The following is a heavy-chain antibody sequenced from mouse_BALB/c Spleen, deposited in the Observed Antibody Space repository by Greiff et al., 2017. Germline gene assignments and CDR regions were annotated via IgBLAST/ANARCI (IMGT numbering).Heavy chain of an antibody. CDR2: ISSGGST. J-gene: IGHJ1*01. D-gene: IGHD2-3*01. V-gene: IGHV5-6-5*01. Sequence: EVKVVESGGGLVKPGGSLKLSCAASGFTFSSYAMSWVRQTPEKRLEWVASISSGGSTYYPDSVKGRFTISRDNARNILYLQMSSLRSEDTAMYYCARGDGYTYWYFDVWGAGTTGTVSS. CDR1: GFTFSSYA. CDR3: ARGDGYTYWYFDV.